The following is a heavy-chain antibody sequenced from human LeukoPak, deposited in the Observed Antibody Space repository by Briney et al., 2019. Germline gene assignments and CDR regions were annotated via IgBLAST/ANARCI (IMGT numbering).Heavy chain of an antibody. D-gene: IGHD5-18*01. J-gene: IGHJ5*02. CDR3: ARKKIYSRSWFDP. CDR2: INHSGST. Sequence: SETLSLTCAVYGGSFSGYYWSWIRQPPGKGLEWIGEINHSGSTNYNPSLKSRVTISVDTSKNQFSLKLSSVTAADTAVYYCARKKIYSRSWFDPWGQGTLVTVSS. CDR1: GGSFSGYY. V-gene: IGHV4-34*01.